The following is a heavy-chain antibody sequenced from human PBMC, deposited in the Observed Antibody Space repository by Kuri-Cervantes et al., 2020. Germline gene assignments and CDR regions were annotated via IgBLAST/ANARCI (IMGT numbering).Heavy chain of an antibody. J-gene: IGHJ4*02. Sequence: VESLKISCQGSGYSFTTYWIGWVRQMPGKGLEWMGIIYPGDSETRYSPSFQGQVTISADKSISTAYLQWSSLKASDTAMYYCARHPDGSGDGYKNWTLDYWSQGTLVTVSS. CDR2: IYPGDSET. D-gene: IGHD5-24*01. CDR3: ARHPDGSGDGYKNWTLDY. CDR1: GYSFTTYW. V-gene: IGHV5-51*01.